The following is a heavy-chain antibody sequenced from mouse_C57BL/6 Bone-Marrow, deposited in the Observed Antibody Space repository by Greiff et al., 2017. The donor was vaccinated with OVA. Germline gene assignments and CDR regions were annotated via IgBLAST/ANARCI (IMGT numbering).Heavy chain of an antibody. CDR1: GFTFSSYA. V-gene: IGHV5-4*01. D-gene: IGHD1-1*01. CDR3: ARGGTVNAY. CDR2: ISDGGSYT. Sequence: EVHLVESGGGLVKPGGSLKLSCAASGFTFSSYAMSWVRQTPEKRLEWVATISDGGSYTYYPDNVKGRFTISRDNAKNNLYLQMSHLKSEDTAMYYCARGGTVNAYWGQGTLVTVSA. J-gene: IGHJ3*01.